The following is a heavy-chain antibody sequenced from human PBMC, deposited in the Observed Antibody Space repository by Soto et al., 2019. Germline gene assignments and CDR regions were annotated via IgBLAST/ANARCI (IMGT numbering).Heavy chain of an antibody. V-gene: IGHV4-34*01. CDR2: INHSGST. J-gene: IGHJ4*02. CDR1: GGSFSGYY. Sequence: QVQLQQWGAGLLKPSETLSLTCAVYGGSFSGYYWSWIRQPPGKGLEWIGEINHSGSTNYNPSLKGRVTISVDTSKNQFSLKLSSVTAAGTAVYYCARAYSGYDLGYWGQGTLVTVSS. D-gene: IGHD5-12*01. CDR3: ARAYSGYDLGY.